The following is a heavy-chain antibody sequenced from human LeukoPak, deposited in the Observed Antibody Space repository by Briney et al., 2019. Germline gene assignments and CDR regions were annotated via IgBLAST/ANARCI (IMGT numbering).Heavy chain of an antibody. J-gene: IGHJ6*03. CDR3: VRVGYRYVINDWSRTGLGAYPTKYYYHMDV. Sequence: SETLSLTCAVYGGSFSDYYWGWIRQPPGKGLEWIGEINPSGSTNYSPSLKSRVTTSVDTSKNQFSLKLSSVAAADTAVYFCVRVGYRYVINDWSRTGLGAYPTKYYYHMDVWDKGATVTVSS. D-gene: IGHD5-18*01. CDR1: GGSFSDYY. V-gene: IGHV4-34*01. CDR2: INPSGST.